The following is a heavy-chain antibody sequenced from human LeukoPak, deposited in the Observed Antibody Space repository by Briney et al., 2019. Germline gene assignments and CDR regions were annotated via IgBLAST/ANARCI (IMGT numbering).Heavy chain of an antibody. CDR2: ISDSGGST. V-gene: IGHV3-23*01. CDR1: GFTFSSYA. CDR3: ARDLHYYVAMDV. Sequence: GGSLRLSCVASGFTFSSYAMSWVRQAPGKGLEWVAAISDSGGSTYYVDSVRGRFTISRDNSKNTLYLQMNSLRAEDTAVYYCARDLHYYVAMDVWGQGTTVTVSS. D-gene: IGHD3-10*02. J-gene: IGHJ6*02.